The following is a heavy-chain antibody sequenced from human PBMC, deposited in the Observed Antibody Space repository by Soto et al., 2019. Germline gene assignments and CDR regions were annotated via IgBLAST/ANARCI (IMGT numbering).Heavy chain of an antibody. CDR3: ARGRYGDY. CDR2: ISAHNGNT. CDR1: GYAFTTYG. J-gene: IGHJ4*02. Sequence: QVNVVQSGAEVKKPGASVKVSCKGSGYAFTTYGITWVRQAPGQGLEWMGWISAHNGNTNYAQKLQGRVTVTRDTSTSTAYMELRSLRSDDTAVYYCARGRYGDYWGQGALVTVSS. D-gene: IGHD1-1*01. V-gene: IGHV1-18*01.